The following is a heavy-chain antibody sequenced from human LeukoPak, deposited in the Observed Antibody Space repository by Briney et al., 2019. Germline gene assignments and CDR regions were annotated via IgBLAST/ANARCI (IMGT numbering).Heavy chain of an antibody. CDR2: INHGGGT. CDR1: GGSISSSSYY. D-gene: IGHD4-17*01. CDR3: ARGEDGTGDYRPTYFDS. J-gene: IGHJ4*02. Sequence: SETLSLTCTVSGGSISSSSYYWGWIRQPPGKGLEWIGEINHGGGTKYNPSLKSRATISVDTSKKQFSLNLSSVTAADTAVYYCARGEDGTGDYRPTYFDSWGQGTLVTVSS. V-gene: IGHV4-39*07.